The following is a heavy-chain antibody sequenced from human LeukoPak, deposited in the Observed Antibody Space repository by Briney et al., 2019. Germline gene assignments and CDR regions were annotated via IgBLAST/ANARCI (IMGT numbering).Heavy chain of an antibody. D-gene: IGHD3-22*01. V-gene: IGHV3-33*01. CDR2: MWSEGGDK. Sequence: GGSLRLSCAASGFTFSTYGIHWVRQAPGKGLXXXXXMWSEGGDKYYVDSVKGRFTISRDNTKNTLYLQMNSLKADDTAMYYCARDPPHDSDGYFALDIWGQGTMVTVSS. CDR3: ARDPPHDSDGYFALDI. CDR1: GFTFSTYG. J-gene: IGHJ3*02.